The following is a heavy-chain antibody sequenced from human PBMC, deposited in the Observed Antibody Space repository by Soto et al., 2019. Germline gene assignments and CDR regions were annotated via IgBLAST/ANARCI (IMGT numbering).Heavy chain of an antibody. Sequence: GASVQVSCKASGYTFTSYAMHWVRQAPGQRLEWMGWINAGNGNTKYSQKFQGRVTITRDTSASTAYMELSSLRSEDTAVYYCARDGTTIFGVNYYYYMDVWGKGTTVTVSS. V-gene: IGHV1-3*01. CDR2: INAGNGNT. CDR3: ARDGTTIFGVNYYYYMDV. D-gene: IGHD3-3*01. CDR1: GYTFTSYA. J-gene: IGHJ6*03.